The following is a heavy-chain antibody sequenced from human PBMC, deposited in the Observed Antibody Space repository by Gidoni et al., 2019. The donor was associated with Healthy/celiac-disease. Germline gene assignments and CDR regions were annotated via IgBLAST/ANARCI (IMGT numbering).Heavy chain of an antibody. Sequence: QVQLVQSGAEVKKPGASVKVSCQASGYTFPGYYMHWVRQAPGQGLEWMGWINPNSGGTNYAQKFQGRVTMTRDTSISTAYMELSRLRSDDTAVYYFARSRPYYDFWSGYWGWFDPWGQGTLVTVSS. D-gene: IGHD3-3*01. CDR2: INPNSGGT. J-gene: IGHJ5*02. V-gene: IGHV1-2*02. CDR3: ARSRPYYDFWSGYWGWFDP. CDR1: GYTFPGYY.